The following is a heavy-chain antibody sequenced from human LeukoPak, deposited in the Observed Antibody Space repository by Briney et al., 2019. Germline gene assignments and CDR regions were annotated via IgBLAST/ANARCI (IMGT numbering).Heavy chain of an antibody. D-gene: IGHD6-19*01. CDR3: ARDLYSSGWGYFDY. CDR2: IYHSGST. Sequence: PSETLSPTCTISGYSISSGYYWGWIRQPPGKGLEWIGSIYHSGSTYYNPSLKSRVTISLDTSENQFSLKLSSVTAADTAVYYCARDLYSSGWGYFDYWGQGTLVTVSS. J-gene: IGHJ4*02. V-gene: IGHV4-38-2*02. CDR1: GYSISSGYY.